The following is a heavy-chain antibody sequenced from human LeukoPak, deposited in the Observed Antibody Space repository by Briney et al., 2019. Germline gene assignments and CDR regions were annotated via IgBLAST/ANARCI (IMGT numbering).Heavy chain of an antibody. Sequence: GGSLRLSCAASGFTVSSNYMSWVRQAPGKGLEWVSVIYSGGNTYYADSVKGRFTISRDNSKNTLYLQMNSLRAEDTAVYYCAKDLDCSSTSCYANYYYYGMDVWGQGTTVTVSS. J-gene: IGHJ6*02. CDR3: AKDLDCSSTSCYANYYYYGMDV. V-gene: IGHV3-53*05. CDR2: IYSGGNT. D-gene: IGHD2-2*01. CDR1: GFTVSSNY.